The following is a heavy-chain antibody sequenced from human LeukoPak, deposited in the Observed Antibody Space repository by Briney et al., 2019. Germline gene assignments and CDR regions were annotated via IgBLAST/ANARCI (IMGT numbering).Heavy chain of an antibody. Sequence: GGSLRLSCAASGFTVSSNYMSWVRQAPGKGLEWVSIIYSGGSAYYADSVKGRFTISRDNSKNAVYLQMNSLRAEDTSVYYCTRETSYSSGFDFWGQGARVTVSS. CDR1: GFTVSSNY. V-gene: IGHV3-66*01. CDR3: TRETSYSSGFDF. J-gene: IGHJ4*02. D-gene: IGHD6-19*01. CDR2: IYSGGSA.